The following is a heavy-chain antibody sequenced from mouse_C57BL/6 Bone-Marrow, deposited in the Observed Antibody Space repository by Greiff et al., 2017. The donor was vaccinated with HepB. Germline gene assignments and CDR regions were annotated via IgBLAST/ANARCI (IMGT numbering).Heavy chain of an antibody. V-gene: IGHV1-58*01. CDR2: IYIGNGYT. J-gene: IGHJ3*01. CDR1: GYTFTSYG. D-gene: IGHD1-1*01. Sequence: DVKLVESGAELVRPGSSVKMSCKTSGYTFTSYGINWVKQRPGQGLEWIGYIYIGNGYTEYNEKFKGKATLTSDTSSSTAYMQLSSLTSEDSAIYFCAREDYYGSSLAWFAYWGQGTLVTVSA. CDR3: AREDYYGSSLAWFAY.